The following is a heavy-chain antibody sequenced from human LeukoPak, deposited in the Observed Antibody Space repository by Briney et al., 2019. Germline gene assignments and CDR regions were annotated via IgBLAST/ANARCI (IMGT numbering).Heavy chain of an antibody. V-gene: IGHV4-39*01. CDR3: ARDRACSNGVCSYFDY. J-gene: IGHJ4*02. D-gene: IGHD2-8*01. CDR2: IFHSGST. CDR1: GDSISGSVYY. Sequence: SQTLSLTCTVSGDSISGSVYYWGWIRQSPRKGLEWIGSIFHSGSTWYNPSLKSRVTVSADTSKNQFSLKLTSVTAADTAVYYCARDRACSNGVCSYFDYWGQGTVVTVSS.